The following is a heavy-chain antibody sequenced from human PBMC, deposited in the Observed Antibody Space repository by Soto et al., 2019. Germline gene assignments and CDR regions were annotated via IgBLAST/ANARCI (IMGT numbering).Heavy chain of an antibody. D-gene: IGHD2-2*02. CDR1: KFTLEEXV. CDR2: ISFSVDYI. Sequence: LXLXCAGSKFTLEEXVLNWVRQAPGNGLECVSSISFSVDYIYYADSVKGRFTISRDNARNSLYLQMNLLGVDDTALYFCARATYTWNHEYWGQGNQFTVS. CDR3: ARATYTWNHEY. V-gene: IGHV3-21*01. J-gene: IGHJ4*02.